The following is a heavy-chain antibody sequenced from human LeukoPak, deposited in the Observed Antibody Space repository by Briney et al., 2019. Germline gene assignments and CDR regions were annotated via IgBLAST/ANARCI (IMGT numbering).Heavy chain of an antibody. CDR1: GGSISSYY. CDR2: IYYSGST. CDR3: ASGMDV. V-gene: IGHV4-59*08. J-gene: IGHJ6*02. Sequence: SETLSLTCTVSGGSISSYYWSSIRQPPGKGLEWIGYIYYSGSTSYNPSLKSRVTISVDTSKNQFSLKLSSVTAADTAVYYCASGMDVWGQGTTVTVSS.